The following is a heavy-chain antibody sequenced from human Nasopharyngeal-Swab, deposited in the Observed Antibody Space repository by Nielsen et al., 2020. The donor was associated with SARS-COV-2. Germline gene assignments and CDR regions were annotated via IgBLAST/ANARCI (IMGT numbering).Heavy chain of an antibody. Sequence: VSVKVSCKVSGYTLTVLPIHWVRQAPGKGLEWMGTVVPEDGEPIYAQNFQGRVTMTEDTSTYTAYLELSSLRSEDTAVYYCASGGSGVFGVVIYAFDIWGPGTLVTVSS. D-gene: IGHD3-3*01. CDR3: ASGGSGVFGVVIYAFDI. CDR1: GYTLTVLP. CDR2: VVPEDGEP. J-gene: IGHJ3*02. V-gene: IGHV1-24*01.